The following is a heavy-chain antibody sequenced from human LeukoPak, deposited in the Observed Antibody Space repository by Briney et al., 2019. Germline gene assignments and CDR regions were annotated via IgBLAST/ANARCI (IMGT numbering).Heavy chain of an antibody. D-gene: IGHD3-3*01. Sequence: PGGSLRLSCAASGFTLSSYSMNWVRQAPGKGLEWVSSISSSSSYIYYADSVKGRFTISRDNAKNSLYLQMNSLRAEDTAVYYCARDGGRYDFWSGYYNFYYYYMDVWGKGTTVTVSS. CDR3: ARDGGRYDFWSGYYNFYYYYMDV. V-gene: IGHV3-21*01. CDR1: GFTLSSYS. J-gene: IGHJ6*03. CDR2: ISSSSSYI.